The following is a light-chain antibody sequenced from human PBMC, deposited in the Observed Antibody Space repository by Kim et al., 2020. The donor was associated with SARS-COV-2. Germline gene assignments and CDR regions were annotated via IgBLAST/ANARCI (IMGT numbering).Light chain of an antibody. CDR2: GAS. J-gene: IGKJ2*03. V-gene: IGKV3-15*01. Sequence: EIVMTQSPATLSVSPGERATLSCRASQSVSSNLAWYQQKPGQAPRLLIYGASTRATGIPARFSGSGSGTEFTPTNSSLQSEDFAVYYCQQYNNWPSYSFGQGTRLEI. CDR1: QSVSSN. CDR3: QQYNNWPSYS.